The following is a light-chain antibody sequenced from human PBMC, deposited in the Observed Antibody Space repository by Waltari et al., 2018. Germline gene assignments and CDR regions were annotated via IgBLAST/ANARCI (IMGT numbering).Light chain of an antibody. CDR1: QSVSSNY. J-gene: IGKJ2*01. Sequence: EIVLTQSPGTLSLSPGEQATLSCRASQSVSSNYLAWYQQRPGQDPRLLIHGSSSRATGIPDRFSGSGSGTDFTLTISRLEPEDFAVYYCQQYGRSWNTFGQGTKLEIK. CDR3: QQYGRSWNT. V-gene: IGKV3-20*01. CDR2: GSS.